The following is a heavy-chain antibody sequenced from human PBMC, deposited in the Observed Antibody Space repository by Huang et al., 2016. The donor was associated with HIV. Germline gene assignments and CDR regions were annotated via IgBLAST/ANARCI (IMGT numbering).Heavy chain of an antibody. V-gene: IGHV4-39*01. CDR1: GGSISSSSYS. Sequence: QLQLQASGPGLVKPSETLSLTCTVSGGSISSSSYSWGWIRQPPGKGLGWIGSIYYSGNTYYNPSLKSGVTRSVDTQKNQVSLKLSSVTAADTAVYYCARRLRLGYYFDYWGQGTLVTVSS. CDR2: IYYSGNT. CDR3: ARRLRLGYYFDY. D-gene: IGHD3-10*01. J-gene: IGHJ4*02.